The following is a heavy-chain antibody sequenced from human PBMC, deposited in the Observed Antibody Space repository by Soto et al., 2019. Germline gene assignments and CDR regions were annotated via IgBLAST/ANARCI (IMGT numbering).Heavy chain of an antibody. D-gene: IGHD3-10*01. J-gene: IGHJ4*02. V-gene: IGHV4-61*01. CDR2: ISHSGRT. CDR1: GASLRSGSYY. CDR3: SYGSSFDY. Sequence: QVQLQESGPGLVKPSETLSLICTVSGASLRSGSYYWSWIRQPPGKGLEWIGYISHSGRTSYDPSLKSRLTMSVDTSQNQFSLQLNSVTAAGTAVYYCSYGSSFDYWGQGTLVTVSS.